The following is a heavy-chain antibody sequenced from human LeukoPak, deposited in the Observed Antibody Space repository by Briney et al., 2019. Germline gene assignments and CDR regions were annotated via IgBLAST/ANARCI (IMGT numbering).Heavy chain of an antibody. J-gene: IGHJ4*02. V-gene: IGHV4-34*01. CDR3: ATQDSSGSNY. Sequence: PSETLSLTCAVCGGSFSGYYWSWIRQPPGKGLEWIGEINHSGSTNYNPSLKSRVTISVDTSKNQFSLKLGSVTAADTAVYYCATQDSSGSNYWGQGTLVTVSS. CDR1: GGSFSGYY. CDR2: INHSGST. D-gene: IGHD3-22*01.